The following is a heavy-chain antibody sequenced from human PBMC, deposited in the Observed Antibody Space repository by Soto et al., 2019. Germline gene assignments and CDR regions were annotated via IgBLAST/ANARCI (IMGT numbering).Heavy chain of an antibody. CDR3: ARAGAQLLWFGEFPPFDY. Sequence: SETLSLTCTVPGDSIRSGNHYWSWIRQPPGKGLEWIGYIYYSGSTYYSPSLKSRVTISVDTSKNQFSLKLSSVTAADTAVYYCARAGAQLLWFGEFPPFDYWGQGTLVTVSS. CDR2: IYYSGST. D-gene: IGHD3-10*01. V-gene: IGHV4-30-4*01. J-gene: IGHJ4*02. CDR1: GDSIRSGNHY.